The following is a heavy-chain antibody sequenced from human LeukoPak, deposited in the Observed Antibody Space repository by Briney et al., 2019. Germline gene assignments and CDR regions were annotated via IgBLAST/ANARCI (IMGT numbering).Heavy chain of an antibody. CDR3: AKPFGDHPSYYYMDV. J-gene: IGHJ6*03. CDR1: GFTFSSYA. CDR2: ISGSGGST. D-gene: IGHD3-10*01. Sequence: GGSLRLSCAASGFTFSSYATSWVRQAPGKGLEWVSAISGSGGSTYYADSVKGRFTISRDNSKNTLYLQMNSLRAEDTAVYYCAKPFGDHPSYYYMDVWGKGTTVTVSS. V-gene: IGHV3-23*01.